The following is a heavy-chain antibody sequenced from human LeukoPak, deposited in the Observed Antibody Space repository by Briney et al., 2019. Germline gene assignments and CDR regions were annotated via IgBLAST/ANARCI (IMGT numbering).Heavy chain of an antibody. V-gene: IGHV3-23*01. CDR1: GFTFSSYA. CDR3: ARASVSYGDYGRFDY. Sequence: PGGSLRLSCAASGFTFSSYAMSWVRQAPGKGLEWISAISGSGGSTYYADSVKGRFTISRDNAKNSLYLQMNSLRAEDTAVYYCARASVSYGDYGRFDYWGQGTLVTVSS. CDR2: ISGSGGST. J-gene: IGHJ4*02. D-gene: IGHD4-17*01.